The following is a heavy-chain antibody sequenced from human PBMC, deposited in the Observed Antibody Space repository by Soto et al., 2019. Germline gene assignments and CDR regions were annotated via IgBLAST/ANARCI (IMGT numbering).Heavy chain of an antibody. CDR2: ISGYNGDT. V-gene: IGHV1-18*04. CDR1: GYTFTRHG. Sequence: ASVKVSCKASGYTFTRHGISWVRQAPRQGLEWMGWISGYNGDTKYAPKFQGRVTMTKDTSTSTAYMELSSLRSEDTAVYYCARDSGYCSGGSCQIDGPFDYWGQVTLVSVSS. J-gene: IGHJ4*02. CDR3: ARDSGYCSGGSCQIDGPFDY. D-gene: IGHD2-15*01.